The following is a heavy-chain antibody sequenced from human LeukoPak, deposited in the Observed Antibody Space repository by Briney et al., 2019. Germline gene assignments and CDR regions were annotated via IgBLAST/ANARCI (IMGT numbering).Heavy chain of an antibody. J-gene: IGHJ6*02. V-gene: IGHV3-48*03. D-gene: IGHD2-2*01. CDR3: ARDIVVVPAAMDGYYYYYGMDV. CDR2: ISSSGSTI. Sequence: GGSLRLSCAASGFTFSSYAMSWVRQAPGKGLEWVSYISSSGSTIYYADSVKGRFTISRDNAKNSLYLQMNSLRAEDTAVYYCARDIVVVPAAMDGYYYYYGMDVWGQGTTVTVSS. CDR1: GFTFSSYA.